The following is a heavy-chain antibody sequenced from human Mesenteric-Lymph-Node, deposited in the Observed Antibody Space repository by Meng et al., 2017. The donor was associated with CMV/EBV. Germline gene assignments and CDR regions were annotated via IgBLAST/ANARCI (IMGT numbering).Heavy chain of an antibody. CDR3: ARRPQLGRFDY. D-gene: IGHD6-6*01. Sequence: GESLKISCAASGFTFTSYWMTWVRQAPGKGLEWVANIREDGREKYYVDSVKGRFTISRDNAKNSLYLQMDSLRTEDTAVYYCARRPQLGRFDYWGQGTLVTVSS. CDR2: IREDGREK. V-gene: IGHV3-7*01. CDR1: GFTFTSYW. J-gene: IGHJ4*02.